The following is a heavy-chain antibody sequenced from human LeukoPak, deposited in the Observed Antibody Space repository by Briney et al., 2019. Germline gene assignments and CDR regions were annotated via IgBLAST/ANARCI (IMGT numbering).Heavy chain of an antibody. CDR3: AKSYVWGSYRKDY. V-gene: IGHV3-23*01. D-gene: IGHD3-16*02. CDR1: GFTFSSYA. CDR2: ISGSGGST. Sequence: PGGSLRLSCAASGFTFSSYAMSWVRQAPGKGLGWVSAISGSGGSTYYAASVKGRFTISRDNSKNTLYLQMNSLRAEDTAVYYCAKSYVWGSYRKDYWGQGTLVTVSS. J-gene: IGHJ4*02.